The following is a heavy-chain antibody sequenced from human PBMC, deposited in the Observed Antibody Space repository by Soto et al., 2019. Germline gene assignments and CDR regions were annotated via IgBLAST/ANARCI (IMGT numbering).Heavy chain of an antibody. V-gene: IGHV1-69*02. CDR3: ARCLTQHLITIVRGESFPSEP. D-gene: IGHD3-10*01. J-gene: IGHJ5*02. CDR1: GGTFSSGT. Sequence: QVQLVQSGAEVKKPGSSVKVSCKVSGGTFSSGTISCVRQAPGQWREWMGRIMAILGIANYAQKFHCRVTNTADKSTTTAYTERSNLRSEDTAVYYCARCLTQHLITIVRGESFPSEPWGQGTLVTVSS. CDR2: IMAILGIA.